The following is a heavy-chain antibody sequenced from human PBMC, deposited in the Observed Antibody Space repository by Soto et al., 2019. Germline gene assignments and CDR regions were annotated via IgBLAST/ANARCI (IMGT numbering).Heavy chain of an antibody. D-gene: IGHD2-2*01. V-gene: IGHV1-46*01. J-gene: IGHJ4*02. CDR3: ARDELEDIVLVPAATRFDH. CDR2: INPSGGST. CDR1: GYTFTSYY. Sequence: ASVKGYCKASGYTFTSYYMHWVRQAPGQGLEWMGIINPSGGSTSYAQKFQGRVTMTRDTPTSTVYMELSSLRSEDTAVYYCARDELEDIVLVPAATRFDHWGQGTLVTVSS.